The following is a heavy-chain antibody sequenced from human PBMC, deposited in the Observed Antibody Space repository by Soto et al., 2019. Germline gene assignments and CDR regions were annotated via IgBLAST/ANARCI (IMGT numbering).Heavy chain of an antibody. J-gene: IGHJ3*02. CDR2: ISSSSSYI. CDR1: GFTFSNAW. D-gene: IGHD4-17*01. Sequence: PGGSLRLSCAASGFTFSNAWMSWVRQAPGKGLEWVSSISSSSSYIYYADSVKGRFTISRDNAKNSLYLQMNSLRAEDTAVYYCARVPLRFSAFDIWGQGTMVTVSS. CDR3: ARVPLRFSAFDI. V-gene: IGHV3-21*01.